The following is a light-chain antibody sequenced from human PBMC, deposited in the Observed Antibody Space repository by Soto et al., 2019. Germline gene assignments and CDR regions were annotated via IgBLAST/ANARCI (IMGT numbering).Light chain of an antibody. J-gene: IGKJ2*01. V-gene: IGKV1-33*01. CDR3: QQYGSSPFT. Sequence: DIQMTQSPSSLSASVGDRVTITCQASQDIGNFLNWYQQKPGKAPKLLIYDASNLETGVPSRFSGSGSGTDFTFTISRLEPEDFAVYYCQQYGSSPFTFGQGTKLEIK. CDR2: DAS. CDR1: QDIGNF.